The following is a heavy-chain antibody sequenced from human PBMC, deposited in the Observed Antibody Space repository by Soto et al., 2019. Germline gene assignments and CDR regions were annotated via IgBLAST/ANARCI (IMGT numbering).Heavy chain of an antibody. J-gene: IGHJ4*02. Sequence: GGSLRLSCAASGFTFSSYGMHWVRQAPGKGLEWVAVIWYDGSNKYYADSVKGRFTISRDNSKNTLYLQMNSLRAEDTAVYYCARDSGKLWFGELIAQYYFDYWGQGTLVTVSS. V-gene: IGHV3-33*01. CDR2: IWYDGSNK. D-gene: IGHD3-10*01. CDR3: ARDSGKLWFGELIAQYYFDY. CDR1: GFTFSSYG.